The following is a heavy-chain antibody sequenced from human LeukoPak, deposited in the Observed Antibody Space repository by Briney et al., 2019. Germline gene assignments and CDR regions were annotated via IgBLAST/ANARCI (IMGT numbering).Heavy chain of an antibody. CDR2: ISYDGSNK. J-gene: IGHJ5*02. D-gene: IGHD5-24*01. Sequence: PGGSLRLSCAASGFTFSSYGMHWVRQAPGKGLEWVAVISYDGSNKYYADSVKGRFTISRDNSKNTLYLQMNSLRAEDTAVYYCVKDRRDGYNFWFDPWGQGTLVTVSS. CDR3: VKDRRDGYNFWFDP. V-gene: IGHV3-30*18. CDR1: GFTFSSYG.